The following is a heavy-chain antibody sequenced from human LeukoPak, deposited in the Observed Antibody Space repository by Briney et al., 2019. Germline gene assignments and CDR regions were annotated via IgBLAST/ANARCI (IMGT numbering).Heavy chain of an antibody. CDR3: ARTPPPGYSYGFWYFDY. CDR1: GFTFSSYS. V-gene: IGHV3-21*01. J-gene: IGHJ4*02. Sequence: GGSLRLSCAASGFTFSSYSMNWARQAPGKGLEWVSSISSSSSYIYYADSVKGRFTISRDNAKNSLYLQMNSLRAEDTAVYYCARTPPPGYSYGFWYFDYWGQGTLVTVSS. D-gene: IGHD5-18*01. CDR2: ISSSSSYI.